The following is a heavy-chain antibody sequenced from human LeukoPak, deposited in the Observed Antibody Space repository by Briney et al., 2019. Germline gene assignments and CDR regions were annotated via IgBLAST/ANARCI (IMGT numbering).Heavy chain of an antibody. J-gene: IGHJ4*02. CDR1: GDSISSGRYY. D-gene: IGHD3-16*01. CDR2: IYYSGST. CDR3: ARRLDYQAFDD. Sequence: ASETLSLTCTVSGDSISSGRYYWSWIRQHPGRGLEWIGFIYYSGSTYYNPSLKSRVTISVDGSRNQFFLKLSSVTAADTAVYYCARRLDYQAFDDWGQGTLVTVSS. V-gene: IGHV4-31*03.